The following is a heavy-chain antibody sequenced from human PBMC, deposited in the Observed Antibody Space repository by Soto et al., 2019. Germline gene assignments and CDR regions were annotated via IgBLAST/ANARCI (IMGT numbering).Heavy chain of an antibody. J-gene: IGHJ4*02. CDR1: GYTFTSYG. Sequence: QVQLVQSGAEVKKPGASVKVSCKASGYTFTSYGISWVRQAPGQGLEWMGWISAYNGNTNYAQKFQGRVTITADKSTSTAYMELSSLRSEDTAVYYCARVDAMAIFGVALYFDYWGQGTLVTVSS. V-gene: IGHV1-18*04. CDR3: ARVDAMAIFGVALYFDY. D-gene: IGHD3-3*01. CDR2: ISAYNGNT.